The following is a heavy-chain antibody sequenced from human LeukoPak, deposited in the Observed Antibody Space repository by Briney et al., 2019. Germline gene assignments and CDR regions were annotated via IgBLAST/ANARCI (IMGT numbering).Heavy chain of an antibody. CDR2: IRYDGSNK. V-gene: IGHV3-30*02. CDR1: GFTFSSYG. D-gene: IGHD3-9*01. CDR3: ARYQTGLDAFDI. J-gene: IGHJ3*02. Sequence: GGSLRLSCAASGFTFSSYGMHWVRQAPGKGLEWVAFIRYDGSNKYYADSVKGRFTISRDNSKNTLYLQMNSLRAEDTAVYYCARYQTGLDAFDIWGQGTMVTVSS.